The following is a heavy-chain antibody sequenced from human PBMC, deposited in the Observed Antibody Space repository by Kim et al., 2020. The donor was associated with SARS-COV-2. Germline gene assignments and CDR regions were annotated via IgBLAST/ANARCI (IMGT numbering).Heavy chain of an antibody. CDR1: GFTFSSYA. J-gene: IGHJ5*02. CDR2: ISCDGSTK. D-gene: IGHD3-3*01. CDR3: ATANVMSGSPAHR. V-gene: IGHV3-30*03. Sequence: GGSLRLSCAASGFTFSSYAMHWVRQAPGKGLEWVAGISCDGSTKYYADSVKGRFTISRDNSKNTLYLQMNSLRAEDTAVYYCATANVMSGSPAHRWCQGT.